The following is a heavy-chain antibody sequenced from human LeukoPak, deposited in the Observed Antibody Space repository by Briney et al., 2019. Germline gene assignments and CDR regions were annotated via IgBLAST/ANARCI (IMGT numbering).Heavy chain of an antibody. Sequence: GGSLRLSCAASGFTFSTYAMTWVRQPPGRGLEWVSAISGSGGSTYYANSVKGRFTISRDNSKDTLYLQMNSLRAEDTAVYYCAKDPRIPAGGTEPSDYWGQGTLVTVSS. V-gene: IGHV3-23*01. J-gene: IGHJ4*02. D-gene: IGHD6-13*01. CDR1: GFTFSTYA. CDR3: AKDPRIPAGGTEPSDY. CDR2: ISGSGGST.